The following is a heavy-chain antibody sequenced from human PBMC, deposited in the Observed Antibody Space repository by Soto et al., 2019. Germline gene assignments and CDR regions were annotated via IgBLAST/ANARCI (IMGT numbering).Heavy chain of an antibody. J-gene: IGHJ6*02. D-gene: IGHD4-4*01. V-gene: IGHV5-51*01. CDR3: VRYTVTTYDYYGMDV. CDR2: IYPGDSDT. CDR1: GYSFTSYW. Sequence: GESLKLSCKGSGYSFTSYWSGWVRQMPGKGLEWMGIIYPGDSDTRYSPSFQGQVTISADKSISTAYLQWSSLKASDTAMYYCVRYTVTTYDYYGMDVWGQGTTVTVSS.